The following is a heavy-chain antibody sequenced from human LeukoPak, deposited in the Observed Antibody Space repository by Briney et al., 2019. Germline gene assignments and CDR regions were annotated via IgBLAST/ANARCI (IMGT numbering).Heavy chain of an antibody. CDR3: ARESWYYDFWSGYPSTNYYYYYMDV. Sequence: SETPSLTCTVSGGSISSYYWSWIRQPAGKGLEWIGRIYTSGSTNYNPSLKSRVTMSVDTSKNQFSLKLSSVTAADTAVYYCARESWYYDFWSGYPSTNYYYYYMDVWGKGTTVTVSS. D-gene: IGHD3-3*01. V-gene: IGHV4-4*07. J-gene: IGHJ6*03. CDR1: GGSISSYY. CDR2: IYTSGST.